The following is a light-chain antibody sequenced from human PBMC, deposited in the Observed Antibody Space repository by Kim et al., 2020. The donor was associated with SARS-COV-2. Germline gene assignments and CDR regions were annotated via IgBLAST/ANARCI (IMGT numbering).Light chain of an antibody. CDR3: KSYTSRSTYV. V-gene: IGLV2-18*02. Sequence: QSALTQPPSVSGSPGQSVTISCTGTSSDVGSYNRVSWYQQPPGTAPKLMIYEVTNRPSGVPDRFSGSKSGNTASLTISGLQAEDEGDYYCKSYTSRSTYVFGTGTKVTVL. CDR2: EVT. CDR1: SSDVGSYNR. J-gene: IGLJ1*01.